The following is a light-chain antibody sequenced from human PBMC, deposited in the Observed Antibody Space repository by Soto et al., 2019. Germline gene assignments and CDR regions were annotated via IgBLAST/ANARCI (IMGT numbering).Light chain of an antibody. V-gene: IGKV1-12*01. CDR1: QGISSW. Sequence: DSQMTPSPSSVSASVGDRVTITCRASQGISSWLARYQQKPGKAPKLLIYAASSWQGGVPSRFSGSGAGTDFTLTISSLQPEELATYYCQQANSFPLTVGGGTKVEIK. CDR2: AAS. J-gene: IGKJ4*01. CDR3: QQANSFPLT.